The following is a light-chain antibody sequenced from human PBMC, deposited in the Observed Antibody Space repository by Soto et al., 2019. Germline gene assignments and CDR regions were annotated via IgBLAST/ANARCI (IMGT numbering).Light chain of an antibody. Sequence: QSVLTQPASVSGSPGQSITISCTGTSSDVGSYNLVSWYQQHPGKAPKLMIYEGSKRPSGVSNRFSGSKSGNTASLTISGLQAEDEADYYCCSYAGSSTFPYYVFGTVTKVTVL. V-gene: IGLV2-23*03. CDR2: EGS. CDR3: CSYAGSSTFPYYV. J-gene: IGLJ1*01. CDR1: SSDVGSYNL.